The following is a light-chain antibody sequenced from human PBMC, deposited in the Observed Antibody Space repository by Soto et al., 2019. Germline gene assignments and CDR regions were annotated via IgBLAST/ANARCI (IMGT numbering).Light chain of an antibody. J-gene: IGLJ1*01. Sequence: QSVLTQPASVSGSPGQSITISCTGTSSDVGGYNYVSWYQQHPGKAPKLMIYDVSNRPSGVSNRFSGSKSGNTASLTISGLQTVDETDYYSTSYTSTSPHVFGPGTKVPVL. CDR1: SSDVGGYNY. CDR2: DVS. CDR3: TSYTSTSPHV. V-gene: IGLV2-14*01.